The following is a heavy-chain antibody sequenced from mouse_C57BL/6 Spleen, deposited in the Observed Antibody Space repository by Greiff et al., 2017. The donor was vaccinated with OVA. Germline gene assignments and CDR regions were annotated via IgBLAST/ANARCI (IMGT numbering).Heavy chain of an antibody. Sequence: QVQLQQSGPELVKPGASVKISCKASGYAFSSSWMNWVKQRPGKGLEWIGRIYPGDGDTNYNGKFKGKATLTADKSSSTAYMQLSSLTSEDSAVYFCARSTTVGGYFDVWGTGTTVTVSS. CDR2: IYPGDGDT. D-gene: IGHD1-1*01. V-gene: IGHV1-82*01. J-gene: IGHJ1*03. CDR1: GYAFSSSW. CDR3: ARSTTVGGYFDV.